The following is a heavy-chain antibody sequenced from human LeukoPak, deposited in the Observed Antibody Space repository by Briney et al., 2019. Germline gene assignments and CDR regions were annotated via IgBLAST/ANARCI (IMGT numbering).Heavy chain of an antibody. CDR3: ARDRGGSGSYYNEDAFDI. Sequence: PSETLSLTCTVSGDSISSYYWSWIRQPAGKGLEWIGRIYSSGSTDYNPSLKSRVTISVDKSKNQFSLKLSSVTAADTAVYYCARDRGGSGSYYNEDAFDIWGQGTMVTVSS. CDR2: IYSSGST. J-gene: IGHJ3*02. V-gene: IGHV4-4*07. D-gene: IGHD3-10*01. CDR1: GDSISSYY.